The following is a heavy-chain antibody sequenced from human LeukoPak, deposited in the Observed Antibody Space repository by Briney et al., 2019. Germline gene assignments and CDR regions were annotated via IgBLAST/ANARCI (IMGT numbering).Heavy chain of an antibody. CDR1: GGSINSNY. CDR2: IYYSGST. D-gene: IGHD3-9*01. V-gene: IGHV4-59*01. J-gene: IGHJ4*02. Sequence: PSETLSLTCTVSGGSINSNYWSWIRQSPGKTLEWIGNIYYSGSTSYNPSLMSRVTISVDTSKNQFSLKLSSVTAADTAVYYCARAQWAPNYDILTGYHYFDYWGQGTLVTISS. CDR3: ARAQWAPNYDILTGYHYFDY.